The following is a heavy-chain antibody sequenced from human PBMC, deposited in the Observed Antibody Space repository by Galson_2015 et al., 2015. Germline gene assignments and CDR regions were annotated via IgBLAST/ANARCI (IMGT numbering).Heavy chain of an antibody. CDR1: GFTFGDYA. Sequence: SLRLSCAASGFTFGDYAMSWFRQAPGKGLEWVGFIRSKAYGGTTEYAASVKGRFTISRDDSKSIAYLQMNSLKTEDTAVYYCTRGPGRVVVTYWYFDLWGRGTLVTVSS. J-gene: IGHJ2*01. CDR2: IRSKAYGGTT. V-gene: IGHV3-49*03. CDR3: TRGPGRVVVTYWYFDL. D-gene: IGHD3-22*01.